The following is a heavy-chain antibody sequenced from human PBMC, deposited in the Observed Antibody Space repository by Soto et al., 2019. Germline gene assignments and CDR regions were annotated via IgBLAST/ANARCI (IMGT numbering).Heavy chain of an antibody. CDR3: ARGDPVYSSYSFDY. D-gene: IGHD2-8*01. CDR1: GFTISSYW. Sequence: GGSLRLSCAASGFTISSYWMHWVRQAPGKGLVWVSRINSDGSSTSYADSVKGRFTISRDNAKNTLYLQMNSLRAEDTAVYYCARGDPVYSSYSFDYWGQGTLVTVSS. CDR2: INSDGSST. J-gene: IGHJ4*02. V-gene: IGHV3-74*01.